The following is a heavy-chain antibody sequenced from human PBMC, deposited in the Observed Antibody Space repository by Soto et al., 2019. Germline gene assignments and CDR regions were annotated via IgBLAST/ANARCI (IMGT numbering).Heavy chain of an antibody. J-gene: IGHJ5*02. V-gene: IGHV4-34*01. CDR1: GGSFSGYY. Sequence: SETLSLTCAVYGGSFSGYYWSWIRQPPGKXLEWIGEINHSVSTNYNPSLKSRVTISVDTSKNQFSLKLSSVTAADTAVYYCATGRCRDFWSRPDRRNWFDPWGHRTLATVSS. CDR3: ATGRCRDFWSRPDRRNWFDP. CDR2: INHSVST. D-gene: IGHD3-3*01.